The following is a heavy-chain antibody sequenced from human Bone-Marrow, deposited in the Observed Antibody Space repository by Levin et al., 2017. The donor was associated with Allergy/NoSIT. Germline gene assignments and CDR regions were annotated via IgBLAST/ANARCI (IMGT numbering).Heavy chain of an antibody. CDR3: ARAYCSGTSCSRPGRY. CDR2: IYPGDSDT. J-gene: IGHJ4*02. CDR1: GYTFTNYW. Sequence: GESLKISCKGSGYTFTNYWIGWVRQMPGKGLEWMGLIYPGDSDTRYSPSFQGQVTISVDRSINTAYLQWSSLKASDTAMYYCARAYCSGTSCSRPGRYWGQGTLVTVSS. V-gene: IGHV5-51*01. D-gene: IGHD2-15*01.